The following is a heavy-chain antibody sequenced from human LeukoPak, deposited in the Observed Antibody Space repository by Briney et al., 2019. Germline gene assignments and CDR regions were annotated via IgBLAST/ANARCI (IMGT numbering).Heavy chain of an antibody. CDR1: GFTFSSYS. V-gene: IGHV3-21*01. CDR2: ISSSSSYI. J-gene: IGHJ4*02. D-gene: IGHD1-26*01. CDR3: ARDTSVVGGYFDY. Sequence: PGGSLRLSCAASGFTFSSYSMNWVRQAPGKGLEWVSSISSSSSYIYYADSVKGRFTISRDNAKNSLYLQMNSLRAEDTAVYYCARDTSVVGGYFDYWGQGTLVTVSS.